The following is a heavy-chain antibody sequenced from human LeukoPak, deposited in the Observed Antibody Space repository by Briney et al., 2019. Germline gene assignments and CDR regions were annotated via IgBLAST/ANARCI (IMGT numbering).Heavy chain of an antibody. V-gene: IGHV4-61*02. Sequence: SETLSLTCTVSGGSISSGSYYWRWIRQPAGKGLEWIERIYTSGSTNYNPSLKSRVTISVDTSKNQFSLKLSSVTAADTAVYYCARDRGSSWYVDWFDPWGQGTLVTVSS. CDR3: ARDRGSSWYVDWFDP. J-gene: IGHJ5*02. CDR2: IYTSGST. D-gene: IGHD6-13*01. CDR1: GGSISSGSYY.